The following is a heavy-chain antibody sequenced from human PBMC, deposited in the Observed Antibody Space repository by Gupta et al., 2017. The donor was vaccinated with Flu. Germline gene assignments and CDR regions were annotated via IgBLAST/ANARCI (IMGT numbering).Heavy chain of an antibody. J-gene: IGHJ3*02. CDR2: IWSDGVNQ. CDR1: FSTYG. Sequence: FSTYGMHWVRQAPGKGLEWVAVIWSDGVNQFYGDSVKGRFAFSRDNFRNTLSLQMNNLRPEDTAVYYCVKERGPFDAFDIWGQGTMVTVSS. D-gene: IGHD3-10*01. CDR3: VKERGPFDAFDI. V-gene: IGHV3-33*06.